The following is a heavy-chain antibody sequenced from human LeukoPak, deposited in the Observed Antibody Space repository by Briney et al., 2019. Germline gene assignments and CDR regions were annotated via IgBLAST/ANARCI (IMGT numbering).Heavy chain of an antibody. V-gene: IGHV1-18*01. CDR2: INAYNGNT. Sequence: ASVKVSCKASGYTFTSYGISWVRQAPGPGLEWMGWINAYNGNTNYAQKLQGRVTMTTDTSTSTAYMELRSLRSDDTAVYYCARVVIIVVVPAAAESFDYWGQGTLVTVSS. J-gene: IGHJ4*02. D-gene: IGHD2-2*01. CDR3: ARVVIIVVVPAAAESFDY. CDR1: GYTFTSYG.